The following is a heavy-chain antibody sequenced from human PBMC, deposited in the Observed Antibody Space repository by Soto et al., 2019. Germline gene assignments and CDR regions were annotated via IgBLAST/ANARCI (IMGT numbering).Heavy chain of an antibody. Sequence: EVQLVESGGGLVKPGGSLRLSCAASGFTFSSYSMTWVRQAPGKGLEWVASISSSSSYIYYADSVKGRYTISRDNAKNSPYLQMNSLRAEDTTVYYCARDGYDYVWGSYRSGVGIDYWGQGTLVTVSS. CDR3: ARDGYDYVWGSYRSGVGIDY. CDR2: ISSSSSYI. J-gene: IGHJ4*02. CDR1: GFTFSSYS. V-gene: IGHV3-21*01. D-gene: IGHD3-16*02.